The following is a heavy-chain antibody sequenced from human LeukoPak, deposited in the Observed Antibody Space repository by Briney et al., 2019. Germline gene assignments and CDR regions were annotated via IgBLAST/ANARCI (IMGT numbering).Heavy chain of an antibody. D-gene: IGHD4-17*01. CDR3: AKVAYYGDAHYYYYYYMDV. CDR2: IRYDGSNK. CDR1: GFTFSSYG. Sequence: PGGSLRLSCAASGFTFSSYGMHWVRQAPGKGLEWVAFIRYDGSNKYYADSVKGRFTISRDNSKNTLYLQMNSLRAEDTAVYYCAKVAYYGDAHYYYYYYMDVWGKGTTVTVSS. V-gene: IGHV3-30*02. J-gene: IGHJ6*03.